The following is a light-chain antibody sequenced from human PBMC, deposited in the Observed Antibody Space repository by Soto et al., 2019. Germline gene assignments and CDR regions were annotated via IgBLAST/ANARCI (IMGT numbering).Light chain of an antibody. CDR1: QRVSSN. CDR2: GAS. V-gene: IGKV3-15*01. J-gene: IGKJ2*01. Sequence: EIVMTQSPATLSVSPGERATLSCRASQRVSSNLAWYQQKPGQAPRLLIYGASNRPNGIPARFSGSGSGTEFTLTISSLLSEDFAVYYCQQYNNLPPYTFCQGTKLEIK. CDR3: QQYNNLPPYT.